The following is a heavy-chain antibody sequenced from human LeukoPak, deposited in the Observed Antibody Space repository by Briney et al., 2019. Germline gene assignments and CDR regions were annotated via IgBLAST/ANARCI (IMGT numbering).Heavy chain of an antibody. D-gene: IGHD4-17*01. V-gene: IGHV1-2*06. CDR2: INPNSGGT. J-gene: IGHJ4*02. Sequence: ASVKVSCKASGYTFTGYYMHWVRQAPGQGLEWMGRINPNSGGTNYAQKFQGRVTMTRDTSISTAYLQWSSLKASDTAMYYCARSPDGDYVFDYWGQGTLVTVSS. CDR1: GYTFTGYY. CDR3: ARSPDGDYVFDY.